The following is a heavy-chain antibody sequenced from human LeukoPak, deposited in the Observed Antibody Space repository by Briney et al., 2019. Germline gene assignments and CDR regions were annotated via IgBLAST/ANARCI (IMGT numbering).Heavy chain of an antibody. V-gene: IGHV4-4*07. CDR1: CGPISSYY. Sequence: SDTLSLTCTVPCGPISSYYWSWIRQPAGQGLEWIGRIYTSGSTNYNPSLKSRVTISVDTSKNQCSLKLSYVTAADTAVSYCERDRYYYDSSGYFYFDYWGQGTLVTVSS. CDR2: IYTSGST. D-gene: IGHD3-22*01. CDR3: ERDRYYYDSSGYFYFDY. J-gene: IGHJ4*02.